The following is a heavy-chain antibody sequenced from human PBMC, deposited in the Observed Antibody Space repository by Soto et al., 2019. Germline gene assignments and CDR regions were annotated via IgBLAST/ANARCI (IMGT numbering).Heavy chain of an antibody. J-gene: IGHJ4*02. CDR3: PTQRGGGGY. V-gene: IGHV3-53*01. CDR1: GFTVSNNY. Sequence: EVQLVESGGGLIQPGGSLRLSCAVSGFTVSNNYMSWVRQAPGKGLEGVSVIYSGGYTAYGDSVKGRFTISRDNSKNTLNFKIKTLGPDATAVYLCPTQRGGGGYWGQGTLVTVSS. CDR2: IYSGGYT. D-gene: IGHD6-25*01.